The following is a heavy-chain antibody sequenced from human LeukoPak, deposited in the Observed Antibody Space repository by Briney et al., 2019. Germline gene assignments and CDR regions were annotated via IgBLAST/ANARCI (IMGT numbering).Heavy chain of an antibody. J-gene: IGHJ2*01. D-gene: IGHD6-6*01. V-gene: IGHV3-53*01. Sequence: PGGSLRLSCAASGFTVSRNYMSWVRQAPGKRLEWVSVIYSGGSTYYADSVECRFTISRYNSQNTLYLQMNSLSVEHTAVYYCAKGPSKATRPGYFDLWGRGTLVTVSS. CDR3: AKGPSKATRPGYFDL. CDR2: IYSGGST. CDR1: GFTVSRNY.